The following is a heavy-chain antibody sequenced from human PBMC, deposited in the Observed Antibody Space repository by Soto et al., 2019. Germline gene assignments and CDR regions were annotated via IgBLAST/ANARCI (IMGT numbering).Heavy chain of an antibody. Sequence: QVQLVQSGAEVKKPGASVKVSCKASGYTFTSYYMHWVRQAPGQGLEWMGIINPSGGSTSYAQKFQGRVTMTRHTSTSTVYMELSSRRSEDTAVYYCARVLSRGIAVAGMGYRGQGTLVTVSS. D-gene: IGHD6-19*01. J-gene: IGHJ4*02. CDR1: GYTFTSYY. CDR3: ARVLSRGIAVAGMGY. CDR2: INPSGGST. V-gene: IGHV1-46*01.